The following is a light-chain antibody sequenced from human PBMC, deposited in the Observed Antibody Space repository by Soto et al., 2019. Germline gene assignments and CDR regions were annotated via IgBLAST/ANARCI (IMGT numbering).Light chain of an antibody. J-gene: IGKJ5*01. CDR3: HHYDSSPPST. CDR1: RSFASSY. CDR2: AAS. Sequence: DILLTQSPATLSLYPGERATLSCRASRSFASSYLAWYQHKPGQAPRLLVYAASIRATGIPDRFIGSGSATDFTLTISGLEPDDSAVYYCHHYDSSPPSTFGQGTRLEIK. V-gene: IGKV3-20*01.